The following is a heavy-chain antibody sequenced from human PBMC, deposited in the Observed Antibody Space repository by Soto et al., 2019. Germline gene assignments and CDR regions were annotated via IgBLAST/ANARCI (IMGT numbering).Heavy chain of an antibody. D-gene: IGHD5-12*01. CDR1: GFTFDDYA. CDR2: ISWNSGSI. V-gene: IGHV3-9*01. CDR3: TRRRSGYDSDYGMDV. J-gene: IGHJ6*02. Sequence: EVQLVESGGGLVQPGRSLRLSCAASGFTFDDYAMHWVRQAPGKGLEWVSGISWNSGSIGYADSVKGRFTISRDNAKNSLYPQMNSLRAEDTALYYCTRRRSGYDSDYGMDVWGQGTTVTVSS.